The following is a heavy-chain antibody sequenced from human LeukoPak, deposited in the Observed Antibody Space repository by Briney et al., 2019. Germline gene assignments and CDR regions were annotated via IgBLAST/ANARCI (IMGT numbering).Heavy chain of an antibody. D-gene: IGHD6-19*01. Sequence: GGSLRLSCAASGFTFSDSDIHWVRQASGKGLEWVGRISSKTNNYATAYTASVRGRFTISRGDSENTAYLQMNSLEIEDTAVYYCTTYRSGHYWGQGTLVTVSS. CDR3: TTYRSGHY. V-gene: IGHV3-73*01. J-gene: IGHJ4*02. CDR1: GFTFSDSD. CDR2: ISSKTNNYAT.